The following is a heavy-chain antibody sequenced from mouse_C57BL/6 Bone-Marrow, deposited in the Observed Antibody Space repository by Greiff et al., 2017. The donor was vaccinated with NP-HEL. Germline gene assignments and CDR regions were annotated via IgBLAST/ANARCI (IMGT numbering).Heavy chain of an antibody. V-gene: IGHV7-1*01. CDR1: GFTFSDFY. CDR3: AREAWGYYYGSSDWYFDV. Sequence: EVKLVESGGGLVQSGRSLRLSCATSGFTFSDFYMEWVRQAPGKGLEWIAASRNKANDYTTEYSASVKGRFIVSRDTSQSILYLQMNALRAEDTAIYYCAREAWGYYYGSSDWYFDVWGTGTTVTVSS. J-gene: IGHJ1*03. CDR2: SRNKANDYTT. D-gene: IGHD1-1*01.